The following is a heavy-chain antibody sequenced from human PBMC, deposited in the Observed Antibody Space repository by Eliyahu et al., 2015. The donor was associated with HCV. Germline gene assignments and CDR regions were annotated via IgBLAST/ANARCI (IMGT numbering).Heavy chain of an antibody. J-gene: IGHJ6*03. CDR1: GGSISSYY. CDR2: IYSSGTP. Sequence: QVQLQESGPGLVKPSETLSLTCAVSGGSISSYYWDWIRQPAGKGLEWLGRIYSSGTPNYSPSLRSRVSMSVDTSKNQFSLSLISVTAADTAVYFCARERGYCNSGFCYIYMDVWGKGTTVTVSS. CDR3: ARERGYCNSGFCYIYMDV. D-gene: IGHD2-15*01. V-gene: IGHV4-4*07.